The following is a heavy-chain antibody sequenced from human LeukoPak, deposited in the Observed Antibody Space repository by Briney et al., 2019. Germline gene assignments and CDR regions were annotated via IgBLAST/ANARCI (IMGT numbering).Heavy chain of an antibody. V-gene: IGHV1-69*04. CDR1: GGTFSSYA. CDR3: ARVCSSSWYYFDY. D-gene: IGHD6-13*01. J-gene: IGHJ4*02. CDR2: IIPILGIA. Sequence: ASVKVSCKASGGTFSSYAISWVRQAPGQGLEWMGRIIPILGIANYAQKFQGRVTITTDESTSTAYMELSSLRSEDTAVYYCARVCSSSWYYFDYWGQGTLVTVSS.